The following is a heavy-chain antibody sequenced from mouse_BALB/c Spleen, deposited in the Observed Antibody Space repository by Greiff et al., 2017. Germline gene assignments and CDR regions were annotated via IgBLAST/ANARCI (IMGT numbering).Heavy chain of an antibody. CDR3: ARDEKGYAAAWFAY. Sequence: DVKLVESGGGLVQPGGSLRLSCATSGFTFTDYYMSWVRQPPGKALEWLGFIRNKANGYTTEYSASVKGRFTISRDNSQSILYLQMNTLRAEDSATYYCARDEKGYAAAWFAYWGQGTLVTVSA. CDR2: IRNKANGYTT. J-gene: IGHJ3*01. D-gene: IGHD3-1*01. V-gene: IGHV7-3*02. CDR1: GFTFTDYY.